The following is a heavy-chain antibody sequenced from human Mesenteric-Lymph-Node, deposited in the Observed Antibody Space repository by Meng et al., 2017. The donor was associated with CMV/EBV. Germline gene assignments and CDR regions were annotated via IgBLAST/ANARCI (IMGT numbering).Heavy chain of an antibody. CDR2: TYYSGGT. D-gene: IGHD3-22*01. V-gene: IGHV4-31*02. CDR1: GGSISSGGYY. J-gene: IGHJ4*02. Sequence: GGSISSGGYYWSWIRQHPGKGLEWIGYTYYSGGTRYNPSLKSRVSISVDTSENQFSLKLSSVTAADTAVYYCARTYYYDSSGYYFDNWGQGTLVTVSS. CDR3: ARTYYYDSSGYYFDN.